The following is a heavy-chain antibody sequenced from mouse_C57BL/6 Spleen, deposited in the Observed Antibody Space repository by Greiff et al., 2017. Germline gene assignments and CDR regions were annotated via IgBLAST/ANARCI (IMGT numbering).Heavy chain of an antibody. CDR3: ARLDYGSRGFDV. V-gene: IGHV1-80*01. J-gene: IGHJ1*03. D-gene: IGHD1-1*01. CDR1: GYAFSSYW. CDR2: IYPGAGDT. Sequence: QVQLLQSGAELVQPGASVKISCKASGYAFSSYWMNWVKQRPGKGLEWIGQIYPGAGDTNYNGKFKGKATLTADKSSSTAYMQLSSLPSEDSAVSLCARLDYGSRGFDVWGTGTTVTVSS.